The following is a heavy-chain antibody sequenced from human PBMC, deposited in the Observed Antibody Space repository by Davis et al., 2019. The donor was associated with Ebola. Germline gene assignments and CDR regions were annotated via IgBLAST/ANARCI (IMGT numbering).Heavy chain of an antibody. CDR2: IYYSGST. CDR3: ARVYYRYFEAVAMDV. D-gene: IGHD3-9*01. CDR1: GGSISSYY. V-gene: IGHV4-59*01. Sequence: SETLSLTCTVSGGSISSYYWSWIRQPPGKGLEWIGYIYYSGSTNYNPSLKSRVTISVDTSKNQFSLKLSSVTAADTAVYYCARVYYRYFEAVAMDVWGQGTTVTVSS. J-gene: IGHJ6*02.